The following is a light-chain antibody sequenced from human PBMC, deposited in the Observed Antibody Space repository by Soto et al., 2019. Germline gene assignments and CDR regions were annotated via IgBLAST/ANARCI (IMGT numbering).Light chain of an antibody. CDR3: QESRSALWGT. CDR2: GAS. CDR1: QNIYNS. J-gene: IGKJ1*01. Sequence: DIKMNQSPSSLSVSKGDRVTITCRTSQNIYNSLNWYQQKAGRAPAVLIYGASNLQGGVPLRFSGSGSGTDFTLTISGLQPEDSATYYCQESRSALWGTCGQGTKVDIK. V-gene: IGKV1-39*01.